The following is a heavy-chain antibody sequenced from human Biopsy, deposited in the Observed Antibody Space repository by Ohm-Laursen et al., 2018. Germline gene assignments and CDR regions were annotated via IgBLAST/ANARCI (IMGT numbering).Heavy chain of an antibody. V-gene: IGHV3-11*01. Sequence: GSLRLSCSASGFSFSDYHMRWIRQAPGRGPEWVSYISGGGTIYYGDSMKGRVTISRDNAKNSLYLQMHSLRAEDTDVYYCARDTRWSPYSMDVWGQGTTVTVSS. CDR3: ARDTRWSPYSMDV. D-gene: IGHD4-23*01. CDR1: GFSFSDYH. J-gene: IGHJ6*02. CDR2: ISGGGTI.